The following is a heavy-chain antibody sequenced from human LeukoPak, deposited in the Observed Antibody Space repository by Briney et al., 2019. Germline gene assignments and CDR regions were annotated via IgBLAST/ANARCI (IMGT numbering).Heavy chain of an antibody. Sequence: SETLSLTCAVYGGSFSGYYWSWIRQPPGKGLEWIGEINHSGSTNYNPSLKSRVTISADTSKNQFSLKLSSVTAADTAVYYCARGIDYDFWSGYYTGWFDPWGQGTLVTVSS. D-gene: IGHD3-3*01. CDR3: ARGIDYDFWSGYYTGWFDP. CDR2: INHSGST. V-gene: IGHV4-34*01. J-gene: IGHJ5*02. CDR1: GGSFSGYY.